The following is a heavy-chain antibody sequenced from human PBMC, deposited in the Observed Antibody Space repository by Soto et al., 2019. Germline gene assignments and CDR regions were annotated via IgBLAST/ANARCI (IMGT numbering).Heavy chain of an antibody. Sequence: PSETLSLTCIASGGSVNSGTSYWAWLRQPPGKELDWIGLISFRGPAFYSVSLNSRGTMSVDTSKNQFPLRLTPMPAADTADYFCGGLNHDVYITKHDGLDAWGQGIMVTVSS. D-gene: IGHD2-8*01. J-gene: IGHJ6*02. V-gene: IGHV4-39*01. CDR3: GGLNHDVYITKHDGLDA. CDR2: ISFRGPA. CDR1: GGSVNSGTSY.